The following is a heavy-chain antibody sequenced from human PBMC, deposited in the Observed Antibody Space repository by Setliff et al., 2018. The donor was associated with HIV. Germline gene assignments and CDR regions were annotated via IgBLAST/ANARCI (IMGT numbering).Heavy chain of an antibody. J-gene: IGHJ2*01. CDR3: ARGGVNYSSDWRPARYWYFDL. V-gene: IGHV4-61*09. CDR2: IYTTGST. D-gene: IGHD6-19*01. Sequence: PSETLSLTCTVSGGSTSSGSYYWTWIRQPAGKGLEWIGHIYTTGSTNYNPSLKSRVTMAIGASKKQFSLRLNSVTAADTAVYFCARGGVNYSSDWRPARYWYFDLWGRGTLVTVSS. CDR1: GGSTSSGSYY.